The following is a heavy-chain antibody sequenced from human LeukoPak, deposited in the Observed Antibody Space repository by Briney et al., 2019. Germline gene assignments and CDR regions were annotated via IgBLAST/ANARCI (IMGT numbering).Heavy chain of an antibody. CDR2: ISAYNGNT. D-gene: IGHD2-2*01. V-gene: IGHV1-18*01. Sequence: GASVKVSCKASGYTFTSYGISWVRQAPGQGLEWMGWISAYNGNTNYAQKLKGRVTMTTDTSTSQAYMELRSLRSDDTAVYYCARICGSSSCYDYFGIDVWGPGTTVTVSS. CDR3: ARICGSSSCYDYFGIDV. CDR1: GYTFTSYG. J-gene: IGHJ6*02.